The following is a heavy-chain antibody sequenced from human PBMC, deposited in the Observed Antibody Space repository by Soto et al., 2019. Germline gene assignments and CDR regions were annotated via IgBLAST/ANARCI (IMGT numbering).Heavy chain of an antibody. Sequence: QVQLVQSGAEVKKPGSSVKVSCKASGGTFSSYAISWVRQAPGQGLEWMGGIIPIFGTANYAQKFQGRVTITADESTSTASMTQRSLRSEDMAEYSCARGHTPYRSVPVLWGQGTLVTVCS. CDR1: GGTFSSYA. J-gene: IGHJ4*02. CDR2: IIPIFGTA. CDR3: ARGHTPYRSVPVL. V-gene: IGHV1-69*01. D-gene: IGHD2-8*02.